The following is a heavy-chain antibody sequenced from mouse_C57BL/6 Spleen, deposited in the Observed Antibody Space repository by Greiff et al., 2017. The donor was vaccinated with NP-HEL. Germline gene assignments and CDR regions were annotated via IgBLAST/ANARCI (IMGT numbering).Heavy chain of an antibody. V-gene: IGHV1-26*01. CDR1: GYTFTDYY. D-gene: IGHD2-3*01. Sequence: EVQLQQSGPELVKPGASVKISCKASGYTFTDYYMNWVKQSHGKSLEWIGDINPNNGGTSYNQKFKGKATLTVDKSSSTAYMELRSLTSEDSAVYYCARSLIYDGYYGGVDYWGQGTTLTVSS. J-gene: IGHJ2*01. CDR2: INPNNGGT. CDR3: ARSLIYDGYYGGVDY.